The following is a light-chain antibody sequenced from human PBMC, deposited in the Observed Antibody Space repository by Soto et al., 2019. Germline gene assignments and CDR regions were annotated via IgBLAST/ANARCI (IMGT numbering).Light chain of an antibody. J-gene: IGKJ5*01. V-gene: IGKV3-20*01. CDR1: QTISSRY. CDR3: QHYGAAPIT. CDR2: GAS. Sequence: EIVLAQSPGTLSLSPGERATLSCRASQTISSRYLTWYQQKPGHVPRLLIYGASSRATGIADKFSGSGSGTDFTLTISRLEPADFALYYCQHYGAAPITFGQGTRLEI.